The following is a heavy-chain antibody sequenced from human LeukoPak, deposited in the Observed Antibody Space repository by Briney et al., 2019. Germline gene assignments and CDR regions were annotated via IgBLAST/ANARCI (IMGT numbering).Heavy chain of an antibody. Sequence: PSETLSLTCTVSGGSISSYYWSWIQQPPGKGLEWIGYIYYSGSTNYNPSLKSRVTISVDTSKNQFSLKLSSVTAADTAVYYCARSSGYYFPNDYWGQGTLVTVSS. V-gene: IGHV4-59*01. J-gene: IGHJ4*02. D-gene: IGHD3-22*01. CDR2: IYYSGST. CDR3: ARSSGYYFPNDY. CDR1: GGSISSYY.